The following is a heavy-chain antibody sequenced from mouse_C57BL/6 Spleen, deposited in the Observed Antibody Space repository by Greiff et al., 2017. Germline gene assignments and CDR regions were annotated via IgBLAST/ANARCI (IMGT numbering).Heavy chain of an antibody. CDR2: IYPGDGDT. V-gene: IGHV1-82*01. CDR1: GYAFSSSW. Sequence: VKLQESGPELVKPGASVKISCKASGYAFSSSWMNWVKQRPGKGLEWIGRIYPGDGDTNYNGKFKGKATLTADKSSSTAYMQLSSLTSEDSAVYFCARGGNWVYAMGYWGQGTSVTVSS. CDR3: ARGGNWVYAMGY. J-gene: IGHJ4*01. D-gene: IGHD4-1*01.